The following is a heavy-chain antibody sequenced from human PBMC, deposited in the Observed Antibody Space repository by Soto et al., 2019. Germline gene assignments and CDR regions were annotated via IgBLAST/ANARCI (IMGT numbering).Heavy chain of an antibody. CDR3: TTEAPTYYDILTGYYFGPVGY. J-gene: IGHJ4*02. D-gene: IGHD3-9*01. CDR2: IKSKTDGGTT. V-gene: IGHV3-15*01. Sequence: GGSLRLSCAASGFTFSNAWMSWVRQAPGKGLEWVGRIKSKTDGGTTDYAAPVKGRFTISRDDSKNTLYLQMNSLKTEDTAVYYCTTEAPTYYDILTGYYFGPVGYWGQGTLVTVSS. CDR1: GFTFSNAW.